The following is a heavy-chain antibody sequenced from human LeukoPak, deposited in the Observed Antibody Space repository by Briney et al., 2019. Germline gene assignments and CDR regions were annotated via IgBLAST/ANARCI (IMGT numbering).Heavy chain of an antibody. CDR2: VSGSGGNI. J-gene: IGHJ3*01. CDR3: ARLMRHMREDVYDV. V-gene: IGHV3-23*01. CDR1: GFTFSSYT. Sequence: GGSLRLSCAASGFTFSSYTMSWVRQAPGKGLEWVSGVSGSGGNIHYADSVKGRFTISRDNSKNTLYLQMNSLRAEDTAVYYCARLMRHMREDVYDVWGQGTMVIVSS. D-gene: IGHD2-8*01.